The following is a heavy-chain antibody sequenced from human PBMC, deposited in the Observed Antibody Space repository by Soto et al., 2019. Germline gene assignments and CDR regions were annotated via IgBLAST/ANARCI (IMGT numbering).Heavy chain of an antibody. V-gene: IGHV4-39*01. CDR1: GGSIRSGSNY. CDR2: VYYNGNT. D-gene: IGHD3-10*01. J-gene: IGHJ5*02. CDR3: VRQTIVRGVLSWFDP. Sequence: QLQLQESGLRLVKPSETLSLICSVSGGSIRSGSNYWAWIRQPPGKGLDWIGTVYYNGNTYYNASLKSRVTISADTSKNQFSLKLSSVSAADTAVYYCVRQTIVRGVLSWFDPWGQGTLVTVSS.